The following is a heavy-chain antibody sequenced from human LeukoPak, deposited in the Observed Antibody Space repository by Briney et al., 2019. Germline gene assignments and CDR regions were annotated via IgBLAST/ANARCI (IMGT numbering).Heavy chain of an antibody. V-gene: IGHV1-2*02. CDR3: ARSRRWLVKFDY. CDR1: GYTFTGYY. CDR2: INPNSGGT. D-gene: IGHD6-19*01. Sequence: ASVKVSCKASGYTFTGYYMHWVRQAPRQGLEWMGWINPNSGGTNYAQKFQGRVTMTRDTSISTAYMELSRLRSDDTAVYYCARSRRWLVKFDYWGQGTLVTVSS. J-gene: IGHJ4*02.